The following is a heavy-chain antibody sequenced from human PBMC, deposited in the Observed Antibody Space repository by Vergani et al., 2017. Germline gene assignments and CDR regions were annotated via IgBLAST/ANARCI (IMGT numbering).Heavy chain of an antibody. CDR3: ARWGYWSSTSCYLAYWFDP. Sequence: QVQLVQSGAEVKKPGSSVKVSCKASGGTFSSYAISWVRQAPGQGLEWMGGIIPIFGTANYAQKFQGRVTITADESTSTAYMELSSLRSEDTAVYYCARWGYWSSTSCYLAYWFDPWAQGTLVTVSS. CDR1: GGTFSSYA. D-gene: IGHD2-2*01. V-gene: IGHV1-69*01. J-gene: IGHJ5*02. CDR2: IIPIFGTA.